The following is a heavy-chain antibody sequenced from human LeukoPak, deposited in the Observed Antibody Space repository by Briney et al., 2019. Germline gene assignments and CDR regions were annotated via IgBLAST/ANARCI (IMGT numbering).Heavy chain of an antibody. CDR2: FYYSGST. V-gene: IGHV4-39*07. D-gene: IGHD2-15*01. CDR1: GGSISSTSDY. J-gene: IGHJ6*02. Sequence: PSETLSLTCTVSGGSISSTSDYWGWIRQPPGKGLEWIGSFYYSGSTYYNPSLKSRVTISVDTSKNQFSLNLSSVTAADTAVYYCARGRRCSGSSCYNYYYYGMDVWGQGTTVTVSS. CDR3: ARGRRCSGSSCYNYYYYGMDV.